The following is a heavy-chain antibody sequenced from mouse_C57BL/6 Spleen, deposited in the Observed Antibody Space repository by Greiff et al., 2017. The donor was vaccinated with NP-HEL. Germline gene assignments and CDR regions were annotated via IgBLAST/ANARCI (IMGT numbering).Heavy chain of an antibody. J-gene: IGHJ1*03. CDR1: GYTFTSYW. Sequence: VQLQQPGAELVMPGASVKLSCKASGYTFTSYWMHWVKQRPGQGLEWIGEIDPSDSYTNYNQKFKGKSTLTVDKSSSTAYMQLSSLTSEDSAVYYCVKPPFITTVVASKGGYFDVWGTGTTVTVSS. D-gene: IGHD1-1*01. V-gene: IGHV1-69*01. CDR2: IDPSDSYT. CDR3: VKPPFITTVVASKGGYFDV.